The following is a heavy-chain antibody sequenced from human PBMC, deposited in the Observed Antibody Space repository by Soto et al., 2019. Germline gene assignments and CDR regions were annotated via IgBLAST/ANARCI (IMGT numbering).Heavy chain of an antibody. CDR1: GGSSSSYY. Sequence: SETLSLTCTVSGGSSSSYYWSWIRQPPGKGLEWIGYIYYSGSTNYNPSLKSRVTISVDTSKNQFSLKLSSVTAADTAVYYWARGFGERYYYGMDVWGQGTTVTVSS. J-gene: IGHJ6*02. D-gene: IGHD3-10*01. CDR2: IYYSGST. CDR3: ARGFGERYYYGMDV. V-gene: IGHV4-59*01.